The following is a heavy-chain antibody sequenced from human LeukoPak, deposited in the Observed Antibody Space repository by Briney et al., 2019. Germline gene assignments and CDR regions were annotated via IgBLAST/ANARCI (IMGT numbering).Heavy chain of an antibody. J-gene: IGHJ4*02. CDR1: GFNLSNYW. CDR2: IKKDGGDK. CDR3: ARGLWYY. Sequence: PGGSLRLSCVASGFNLSNYWMSWVRQAPGKGLEWVANIKKDGGDKYYADSVKGRFTISRDNTKNSLYLQVNSLRVEDTAIYYCARGLWYYWGQGTLVTVSS. D-gene: IGHD3-10*01. V-gene: IGHV3-7*01.